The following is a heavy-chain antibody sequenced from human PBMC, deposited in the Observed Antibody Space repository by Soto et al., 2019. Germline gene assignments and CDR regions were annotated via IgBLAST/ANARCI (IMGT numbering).Heavy chain of an antibody. V-gene: IGHV4-59*01. CDR3: AKGGASSLPFDY. Sequence: QVQLQESGPGLVKPSETLSLTCTVSAGSISDNYWSWIRQSPVNGLEWIGYVDDSGSTKYNPSLQSRVTTSGGTSTNDFCLKLSSVTAADTAVYFCAKGGASSLPFDYWGQGTLVTVSS. CDR1: AGSISDNY. J-gene: IGHJ4*02. D-gene: IGHD6-19*01. CDR2: VDDSGST.